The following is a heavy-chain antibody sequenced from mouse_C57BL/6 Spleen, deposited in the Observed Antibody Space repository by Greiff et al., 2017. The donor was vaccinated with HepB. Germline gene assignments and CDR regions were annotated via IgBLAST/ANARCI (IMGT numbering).Heavy chain of an antibody. J-gene: IGHJ1*03. Sequence: DVKLVESGGGLVQPGGSLSLSCAASGFTFTDYYMSWVRQPPGKALEWLGFIRDKANGYTTEYSASVKGRFTISRDNSQSILYLQMNALRAEDSATYYCARSQFITTDFDVWGTGTTVTVSS. CDR2: IRDKANGYTT. CDR1: GFTFTDYY. V-gene: IGHV7-3*01. D-gene: IGHD1-1*01. CDR3: ARSQFITTDFDV.